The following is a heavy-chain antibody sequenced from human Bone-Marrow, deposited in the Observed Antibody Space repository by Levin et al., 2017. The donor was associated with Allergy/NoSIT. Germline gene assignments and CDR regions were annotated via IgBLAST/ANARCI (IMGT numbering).Heavy chain of an antibody. J-gene: IGHJ4*02. CDR1: GYRFNTYW. D-gene: IGHD1-26*01. V-gene: IGHV5-51*01. Sequence: GESLKISCTGSGYRFNTYWVAWVRQTPGKGLEWVGTIHPGNSDPRYSPSFLGQVTISLDKTARTTYLELHSLKVSDTAIYYCTRQQWEYLGGDSWGQGTPVAVSS. CDR2: IHPGNSDP. CDR3: TRQQWEYLGGDS.